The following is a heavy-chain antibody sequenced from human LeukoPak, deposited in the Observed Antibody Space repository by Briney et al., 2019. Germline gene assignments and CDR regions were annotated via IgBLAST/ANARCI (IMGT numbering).Heavy chain of an antibody. Sequence: GRSLRLSCAASGFTFSSYGMHWVRQAPGKGLEWVAVIWYDGSNKYYADSVKGRFTISRDNSKNTLYLQMNSLRAEDTAVYYCARDTAMANLDYWGQGTLVTVSS. V-gene: IGHV3-33*01. CDR2: IWYDGSNK. J-gene: IGHJ4*02. CDR1: GFTFSSYG. CDR3: ARDTAMANLDY. D-gene: IGHD5-18*01.